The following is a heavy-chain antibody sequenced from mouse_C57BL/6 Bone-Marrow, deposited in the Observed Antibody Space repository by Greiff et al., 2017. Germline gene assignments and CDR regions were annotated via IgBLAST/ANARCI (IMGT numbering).Heavy chain of an antibody. Sequence: EVKLMESGGDLVKPGGSLKLSCAASGFTFSSYGMSWVRQTPDKRLEWVATISSGGSYTYYPDSVKGRFTISRDNAKNTLYLQMSSLKSEDTDMYYCARRVVTPFAYWGQETLVTVSA. V-gene: IGHV5-6*02. J-gene: IGHJ3*01. CDR1: GFTFSSYG. CDR2: ISSGGSYT. D-gene: IGHD1-1*01. CDR3: ARRVVTPFAY.